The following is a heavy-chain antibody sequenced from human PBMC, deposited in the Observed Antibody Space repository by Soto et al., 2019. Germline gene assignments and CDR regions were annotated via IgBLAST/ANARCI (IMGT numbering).Heavy chain of an antibody. J-gene: IGHJ4*02. CDR1: GGSISSTNYF. CDR3: ARQRDYYDTSGDSYFDY. V-gene: IGHV4-39*01. Sequence: WETLSLTCTVSGGSISSTNYFWGWIRQPPGKGLEWIGSIHYSGSTYYNPSLKSRVTVSVDTSKNQFSLKLTSVTAADTAVYYCARQRDYYDTSGDSYFDYWGQGTLVTVSS. CDR2: IHYSGST. D-gene: IGHD3-22*01.